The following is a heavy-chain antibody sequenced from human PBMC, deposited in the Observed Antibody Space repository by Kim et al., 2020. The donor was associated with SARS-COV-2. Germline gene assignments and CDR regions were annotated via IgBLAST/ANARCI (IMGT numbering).Heavy chain of an antibody. CDR1: GGSISSGGYY. CDR3: ARDYGEGYVWGSYRSKRAFDI. Sequence: SETLTLTCTVSGGSISSGGYYWSWIRQHPGKGLEWIGYIYYSGSTYYNPSLKSRVTISVDTSKNQFSLKLSSVTAADTAVYYCARDYGEGYVWGSYRSKRAFDIWGQGTMVTVSS. V-gene: IGHV4-31*03. D-gene: IGHD3-16*02. J-gene: IGHJ3*02. CDR2: IYYSGST.